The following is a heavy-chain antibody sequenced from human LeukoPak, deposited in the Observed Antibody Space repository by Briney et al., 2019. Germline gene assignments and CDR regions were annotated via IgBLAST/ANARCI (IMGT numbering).Heavy chain of an antibody. D-gene: IGHD6-19*01. CDR1: GYTFTGYY. Sequence: ASVTVSCKASGYTFTGYYMHWVRQAPGQGLEWMGWINPNSGGTNYAQKFQGRVTMTRDTSISTAYMELSRLRSDDTAVYYCARDNSSGWFNWFDPWGQGTLVTVSS. J-gene: IGHJ5*02. CDR2: INPNSGGT. CDR3: ARDNSSGWFNWFDP. V-gene: IGHV1-2*02.